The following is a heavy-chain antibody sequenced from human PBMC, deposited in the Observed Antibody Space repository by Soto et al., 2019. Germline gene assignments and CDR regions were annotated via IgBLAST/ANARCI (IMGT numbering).Heavy chain of an antibody. J-gene: IGHJ3*01. D-gene: IGHD4-17*01. V-gene: IGHV3-23*01. CDR2: ISGAGEET. CDR3: ARVGDEDGDYRH. CDR1: GFTFSRYG. Sequence: VRLLESGGGLVQPGGSLRLSCAASGFTFSRYGLTWVRQVTGKGLEWVSGISGAGEETYIAVSLKGGFTISRDNSNNTLYLQMSSLRVEDTAIYFCARVGDEDGDYRHWGQGTMVTVSS.